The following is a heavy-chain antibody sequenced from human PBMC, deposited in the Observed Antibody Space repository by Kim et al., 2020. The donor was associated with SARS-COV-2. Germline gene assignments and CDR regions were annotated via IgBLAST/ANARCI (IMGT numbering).Heavy chain of an antibody. Sequence: GGSLRLSCAASGFTFSSYWMHWVRQAPGEGLVWVSRIKSDGSSTSYADSVKGRFTVSRDNAKNTLFLQMNSLRVEDTAVYYCVRDVSTSDTSFDPWGQGTLVTVSS. CDR1: GFTFSSYW. V-gene: IGHV3-74*01. J-gene: IGHJ5*02. CDR3: VRDVSTSDTSFDP. CDR2: IKSDGSST.